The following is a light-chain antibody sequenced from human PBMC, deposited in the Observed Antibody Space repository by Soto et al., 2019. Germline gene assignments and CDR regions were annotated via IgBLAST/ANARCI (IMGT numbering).Light chain of an antibody. CDR2: AAS. CDR1: QGIRND. CDR3: LKSSIYPLT. V-gene: IGKV1-6*01. Sequence: AIQMTQSPSSLSASVGDRVTITCRASQGIRNDLGWYQQKPGKAPKLLIYAASSLQSGVPSRFRGSGSGTDFPPPTSSRQPKFLAIYRSLKSSIYPLTSGG. J-gene: IGKJ4*01.